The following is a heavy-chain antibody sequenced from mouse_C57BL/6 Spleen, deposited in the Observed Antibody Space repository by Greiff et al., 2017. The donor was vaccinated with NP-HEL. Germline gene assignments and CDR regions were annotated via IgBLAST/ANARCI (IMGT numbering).Heavy chain of an antibody. CDR3: ARRVSYYGSSYAMEY. J-gene: IGHJ4*01. CDR1: GYTFTGYW. Sequence: QVHVKQSGAELMKPGASVKLSCTATGYTFTGYWIEWVKQRPGHGLEWIGEILPGSGSTNYNEKFKGKATFTADTSSNTAYMQLSSLATDDSDIYCCARRVSYYGSSYAMEYWGQGTTVTVSS. V-gene: IGHV1-9*01. D-gene: IGHD1-1*01. CDR2: ILPGSGST.